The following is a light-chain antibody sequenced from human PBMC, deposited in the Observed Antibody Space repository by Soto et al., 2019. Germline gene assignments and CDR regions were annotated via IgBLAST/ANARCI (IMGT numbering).Light chain of an antibody. V-gene: IGKV3-15*01. CDR3: QQYNNWPYT. J-gene: IGKJ2*01. CDR2: GAS. Sequence: EIVMTQSPATLSVSPGERAALSCRATQSVSSNFAWYQQKPGQAPRLLIYGASTRATGIPARFSGSGSGTDFTLTISSLRSEDVAIYYCQQYNNWPYTFGQGTKLEIK. CDR1: QSVSSN.